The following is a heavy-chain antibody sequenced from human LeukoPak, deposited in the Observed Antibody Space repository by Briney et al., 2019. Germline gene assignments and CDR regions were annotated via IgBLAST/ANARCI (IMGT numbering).Heavy chain of an antibody. J-gene: IGHJ4*02. Sequence: GGSLRLSCVASGFNFDEYAMSWVRHVPGKGLEWVSGIIWNSDRTTYADSVKGRFSISRDNAKNSLYLQMSSLRAEDTAFYYCARERQLERLAFGKEGSAFDYWGQGTLVTVSS. V-gene: IGHV3-20*04. D-gene: IGHD1-1*01. CDR3: ARERQLERLAFGKEGSAFDY. CDR1: GFNFDEYA. CDR2: IIWNSDRT.